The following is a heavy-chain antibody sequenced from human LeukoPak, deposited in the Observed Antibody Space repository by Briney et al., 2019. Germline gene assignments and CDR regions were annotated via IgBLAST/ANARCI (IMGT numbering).Heavy chain of an antibody. Sequence: GGSLRLSCAASGFTFNNYWMHWVRQVPGEGLVWVSRINFDGSSTNYADSVKGRFTISRDNAKNSLYLQMNSLRAEDTAVYYCARDGMGWAQVDYWGQGTLVTVSS. CDR1: GFTFNNYW. D-gene: IGHD6-19*01. CDR2: INFDGSST. CDR3: ARDGMGWAQVDY. J-gene: IGHJ4*02. V-gene: IGHV3-74*01.